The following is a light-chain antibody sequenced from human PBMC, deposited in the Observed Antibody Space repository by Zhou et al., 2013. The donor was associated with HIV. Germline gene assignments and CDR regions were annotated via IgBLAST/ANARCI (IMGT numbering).Light chain of an antibody. CDR2: DAS. CDR1: QPLGTT. V-gene: IGKV3-20*01. CDR3: QQYGSSPIT. J-gene: IGKJ5*01. Sequence: EIVLTQSPGTLSLSPGERATLSCRASQPLGTTLARYQQKPGQAPRLLIYDASSRATGIPDRFSGSGSGTDFTLTISRLEPEDFAVYYCQQYGSSPITFGQGTRLEIK.